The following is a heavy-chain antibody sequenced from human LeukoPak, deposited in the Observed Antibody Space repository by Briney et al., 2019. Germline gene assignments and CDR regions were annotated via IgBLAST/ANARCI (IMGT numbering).Heavy chain of an antibody. CDR2: IKEDGSEK. Sequence: QPGGSLRLSCAASGFAFSGYWMSWVRQAPGKGLEWVANIKEDGSEKYYVDSVKGRFTIFRDNAKNSLYLQMNSLRAEDTAVYYCARDICPILTYSSGFNWFDPWGQGTLVTVSS. V-gene: IGHV3-7*01. D-gene: IGHD6-19*01. J-gene: IGHJ5*02. CDR1: GFAFSGYW. CDR3: ARDICPILTYSSGFNWFDP.